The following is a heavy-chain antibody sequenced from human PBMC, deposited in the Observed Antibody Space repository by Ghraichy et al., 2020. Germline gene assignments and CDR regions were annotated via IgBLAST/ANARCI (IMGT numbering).Heavy chain of an antibody. CDR3: ARANSRIAAAGALNFDY. CDR2: INPNSGGT. CDR1: GYTFTGYY. Sequence: APVKVSCKASGYTFTGYYMHWVRQAPGQGLEWMGWINPNSGGTNYAQKFQGWVTMTRDTSISTAYMELTRLRSDDTAVYYCARANSRIAAAGALNFDYWGQGTLVTVSS. D-gene: IGHD6-13*01. V-gene: IGHV1-2*04. J-gene: IGHJ4*02.